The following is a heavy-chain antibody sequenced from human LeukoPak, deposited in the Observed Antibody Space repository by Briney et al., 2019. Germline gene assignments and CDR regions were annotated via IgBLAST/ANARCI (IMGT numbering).Heavy chain of an antibody. D-gene: IGHD4/OR15-4a*01. V-gene: IGHV4-59*01. CDR3: VRGPYGASISKWFDP. CDR2: IYYSGDT. J-gene: IGHJ5*02. CDR1: RGSISGYS. Sequence: SETLSLTCTVSRGSISGYSWSWIRQSPGGGLEWIGYIYYSGDTAYNPSLRSRVTLSVDTSKNQFSLQLRSVATADTAVYYCVRGPYGASISKWFDPWGQGTLVTVSS.